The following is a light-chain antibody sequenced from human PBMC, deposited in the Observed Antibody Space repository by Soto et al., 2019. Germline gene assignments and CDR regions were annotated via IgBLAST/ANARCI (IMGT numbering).Light chain of an antibody. Sequence: QSVLTQPASVSGSPGQSITISGTGTSSDVGAYTSVSWYQQHPGKAPKLMIYEVSNRPSGVSRRFSGSKSGNTASLTISGLQAEDEAHYYCSSYTSDNRDYVFGTGTKVTVL. CDR3: SSYTSDNRDYV. CDR2: EVS. CDR1: SSDVGAYTS. V-gene: IGLV2-14*01. J-gene: IGLJ1*01.